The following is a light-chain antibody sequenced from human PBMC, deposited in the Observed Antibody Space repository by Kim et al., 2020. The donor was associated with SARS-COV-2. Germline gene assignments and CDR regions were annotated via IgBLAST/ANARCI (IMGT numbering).Light chain of an antibody. Sequence: DIQMTQSPSSLSASVGDRVTITCRASQGISKYLAWYQQKPGKVPKLLIYGASTLQSGVPSRFSGSGSGTDFTLTITSLQTEDVAAYYCQAYNTAAYTFGQGTKREI. J-gene: IGKJ2*01. CDR2: GAS. CDR3: QAYNTAAYT. V-gene: IGKV1-27*01. CDR1: QGISKY.